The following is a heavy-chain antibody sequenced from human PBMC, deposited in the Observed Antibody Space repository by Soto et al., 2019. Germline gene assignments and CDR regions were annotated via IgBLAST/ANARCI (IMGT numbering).Heavy chain of an antibody. J-gene: IGHJ6*02. CDR2: ISGYNGNT. CDR3: AREGPAPYYYYGMDV. Sequence: QVQLVQSRGEVKKPGASVKVSCKTSGYSFTTYGISWVRQAPGQGLEWMGWISGYNGNTNYAQNLQGRVTMTTDTPXXTAYMERRSLRSDDTAVYYCAREGPAPYYYYGMDVWGQGSTVTVSS. V-gene: IGHV1-18*01. CDR1: GYSFTTYG.